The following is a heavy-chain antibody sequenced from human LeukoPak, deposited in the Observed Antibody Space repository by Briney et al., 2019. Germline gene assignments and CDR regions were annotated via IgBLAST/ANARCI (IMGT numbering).Heavy chain of an antibody. CDR2: ISSSSSYI. D-gene: IGHD5-24*01. Sequence: GGSLRLSCAASGFTFSSYSINWVRQAPGKGLEWVSSISSSSSYIYYADSAKGRFTISRDNAKISLYLQMNSLRAEDTAVYYCARDGAQMATVTFDYWGQGTLVTVSS. V-gene: IGHV3-21*01. CDR3: ARDGAQMATVTFDY. J-gene: IGHJ4*02. CDR1: GFTFSSYS.